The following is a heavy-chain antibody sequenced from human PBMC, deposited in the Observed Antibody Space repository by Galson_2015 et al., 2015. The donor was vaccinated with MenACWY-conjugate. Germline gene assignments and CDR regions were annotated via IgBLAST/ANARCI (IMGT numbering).Heavy chain of an antibody. CDR3: ARDNNWSFDS. CDR2: IKADGSFS. V-gene: IGHV3-74*01. D-gene: IGHD1-1*01. Sequence: SLRLPCAASGFTFNNYWMHWVRHPPGKGLEWISYIKADGSFSNYADSVKGRFTISTDNAKNMVYLQMDGLGDEDTAVYFCARDNNWSFDSWGQGTLVTVSS. J-gene: IGHJ4*02. CDR1: GFTFNNYW.